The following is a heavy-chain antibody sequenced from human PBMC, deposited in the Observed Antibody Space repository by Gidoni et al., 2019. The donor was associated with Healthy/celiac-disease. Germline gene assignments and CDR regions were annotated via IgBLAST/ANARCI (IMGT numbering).Heavy chain of an antibody. CDR2: IYYSGRT. D-gene: IGHD2-2*01. CDR1: GASIRRGGYY. V-gene: IGHV4-31*03. CDR3: ARISSLHSSSTSCYGSRYYYGMDV. J-gene: IGHJ6*02. Sequence: QVQLQESGPRLVKPSQTLSLTCTVSGASIRRGGYYWSWIRPHPGKGLDWIGYIYYSGRTYYNPSLKSRVTISVDTSKNQFSLKLSSVTAADTAVYYCARISSLHSSSTSCYGSRYYYGMDVWGQGTTVTVSS.